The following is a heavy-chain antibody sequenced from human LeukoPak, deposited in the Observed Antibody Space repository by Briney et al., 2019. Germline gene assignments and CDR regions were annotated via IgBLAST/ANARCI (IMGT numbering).Heavy chain of an antibody. D-gene: IGHD5-24*01. Sequence: ASVKVSCKASRYTFTSYDINWVRQATGQGLEWMGWMNPNSGNTGYAQKFQGRVTMTRNTSISTAYMELSSLRSEDTAVYYCARGSTTTQLTPGYWGQGTLVTVSS. CDR2: MNPNSGNT. V-gene: IGHV1-8*01. CDR1: RYTFTSYD. CDR3: ARGSTTTQLTPGY. J-gene: IGHJ4*02.